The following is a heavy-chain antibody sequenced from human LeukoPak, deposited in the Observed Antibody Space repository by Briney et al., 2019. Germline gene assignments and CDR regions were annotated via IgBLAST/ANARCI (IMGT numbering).Heavy chain of an antibody. D-gene: IGHD2-2*01. CDR1: GGSFSGYY. CDR2: INDNGGT. Sequence: SETLSLTCAVYGGSFSGYYWSWIRQPPGKGLDWVAEINDNGGTNYNPSLKSRVITSVDTSTNQFSLKMNSVTAADTAVYYCARKIASQGDNWFDPWGQGIPVTVSS. V-gene: IGHV4-34*01. J-gene: IGHJ5*02. CDR3: ARKIASQGDNWFDP.